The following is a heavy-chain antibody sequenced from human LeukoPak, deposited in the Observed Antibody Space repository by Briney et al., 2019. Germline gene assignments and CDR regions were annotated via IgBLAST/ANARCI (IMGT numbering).Heavy chain of an antibody. Sequence: ASVKVSCKASGYTFTGYYMHWVRQAPGQGLEWMGWINPNSGGTNYAQKFQGWVTVTRDTSISTAYMELSRLRSDDTAVYYCAHSSSAGDWFDPWGQGTLVTVSS. J-gene: IGHJ5*02. CDR1: GYTFTGYY. V-gene: IGHV1-2*04. CDR3: AHSSSAGDWFDP. D-gene: IGHD6-6*01. CDR2: INPNSGGT.